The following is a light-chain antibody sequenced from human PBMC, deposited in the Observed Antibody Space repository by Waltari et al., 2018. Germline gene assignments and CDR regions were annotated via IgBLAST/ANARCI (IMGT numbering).Light chain of an antibody. Sequence: QSALTQPRPVSGSPGQSVPIYCPGPSSHVGGYDYVSWYQHHPGKAPKLMICDVTKRPSGVPDSFSGSKSGNTASLTISGLQAEDEADYYCCSYAGSYTHVVFGGGTKLTVL. V-gene: IGLV2-11*01. CDR3: CSYAGSYTHVV. CDR1: SSHVGGYDY. CDR2: DVT. J-gene: IGLJ2*01.